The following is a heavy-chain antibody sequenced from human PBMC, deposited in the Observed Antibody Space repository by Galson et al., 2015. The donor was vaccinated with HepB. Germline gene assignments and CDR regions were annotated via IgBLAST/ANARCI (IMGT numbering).Heavy chain of an antibody. Sequence: SVKVSCKASGGTFSSYAISWVRQAPGQGLEWMGRIIPILGIANYAQKFQGRVTITADESTSTAYMELSSLRSEDTAVYYCARPIAAAGTSGMDVWGQGTTVTVSS. CDR1: GGTFSSYA. D-gene: IGHD6-13*01. CDR3: ARPIAAAGTSGMDV. CDR2: IIPILGIA. V-gene: IGHV1-69*04. J-gene: IGHJ6*02.